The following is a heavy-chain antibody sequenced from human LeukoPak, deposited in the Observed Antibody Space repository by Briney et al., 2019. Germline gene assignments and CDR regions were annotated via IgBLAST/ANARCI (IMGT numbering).Heavy chain of an antibody. CDR1: GYTFTSYA. J-gene: IGHJ6*03. CDR3: ARDGYCSSTSCYYHYYYYMDV. CDR2: INTNTGNP. Sequence: ASVKVSCKASGYTFTSYAMNWVRQAPGQGLEWMGWINTNTGNPTYAQGFTGRFVFSLDTSVSTAYLQISSLKAEDTAVYYCARDGYCSSTSCYYHYYYYMDVWGKGTTVTVSS. V-gene: IGHV7-4-1*02. D-gene: IGHD2-2*01.